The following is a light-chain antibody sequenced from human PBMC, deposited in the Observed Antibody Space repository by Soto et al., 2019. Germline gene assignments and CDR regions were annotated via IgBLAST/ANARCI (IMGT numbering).Light chain of an antibody. CDR1: SSDVGGYNY. Sequence: QSVLTQPASVSGSPGQSITISCTVTSSDVGGYNYVSWYQQHPGKAPKLIIYEVSDRPSGVSNRFSGSKSGNTASLTISRLQTEDEADYYCSSYTASSTLEVFGTGTKVTVL. CDR3: SSYTASSTLEV. CDR2: EVS. V-gene: IGLV2-14*01. J-gene: IGLJ1*01.